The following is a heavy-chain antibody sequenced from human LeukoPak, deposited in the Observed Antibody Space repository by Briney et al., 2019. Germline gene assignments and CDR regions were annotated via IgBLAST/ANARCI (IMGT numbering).Heavy chain of an antibody. CDR1: GFTFSSYA. V-gene: IGHV3-30-3*01. J-gene: IGHJ4*02. CDR2: ISYDGSNK. D-gene: IGHD3-10*01. Sequence: PGGSLRLSCAASGFTFSSYAMHWVRQAPGKGLEWVAVISYDGSNKYYADSVKGRFTISRDNSKNTKYLQMNSLGAEDTAVYYCARHGSYCFDSWGQGTLVTVSS. CDR3: ARHGSYCFDS.